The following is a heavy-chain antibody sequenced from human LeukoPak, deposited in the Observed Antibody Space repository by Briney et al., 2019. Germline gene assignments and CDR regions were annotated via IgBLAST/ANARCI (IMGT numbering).Heavy chain of an antibody. V-gene: IGHV1-2*06. Sequence: ASVKVSCKASGYTFTGYYMHWVRQAPGQGLEWMGRINPNRGGTNYTQKCQGRVTLTRDTSISTAYMELNRLRSDDTAVYYIARGEYYYDSRFDYWGEGTLVTASP. CDR3: ARGEYYYDSRFDY. CDR1: GYTFTGYY. D-gene: IGHD3-22*01. CDR2: INPNRGGT. J-gene: IGHJ4*02.